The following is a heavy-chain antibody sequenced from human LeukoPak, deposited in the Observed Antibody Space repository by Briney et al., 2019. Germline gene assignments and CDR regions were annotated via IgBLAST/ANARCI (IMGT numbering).Heavy chain of an antibody. D-gene: IGHD5-24*01. CDR2: IIPIFGTA. CDR3: ARGYGYNSGYGY. Sequence: SVKVSCKASGGTFSGYAISWVRQAPGQGLEWMGGIIPIFGTANYAQKFQGRVTITADESTSTAYMELSSLRSEDTAVYYCARGYGYNSGYGYWGQGTLVTVSS. J-gene: IGHJ4*02. V-gene: IGHV1-69*13. CDR1: GGTFSGYA.